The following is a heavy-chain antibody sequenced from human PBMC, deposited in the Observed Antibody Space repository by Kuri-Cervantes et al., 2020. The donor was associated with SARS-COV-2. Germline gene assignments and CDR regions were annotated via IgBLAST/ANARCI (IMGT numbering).Heavy chain of an antibody. CDR3: ASPYSSSFDY. CDR1: GFTFSSYA. Sequence: GESLKISCAASGFTFSSYAMSWVRQAPGKGLEWVAVISYDGSNKYYADSVKGRFTISRDNSKNTLYLQMNSLRAEDTAVYYCASPYSSSFDYWGQGTLVTVSS. V-gene: IGHV3-30*01. CDR2: ISYDGSNK. D-gene: IGHD6-13*01. J-gene: IGHJ4*02.